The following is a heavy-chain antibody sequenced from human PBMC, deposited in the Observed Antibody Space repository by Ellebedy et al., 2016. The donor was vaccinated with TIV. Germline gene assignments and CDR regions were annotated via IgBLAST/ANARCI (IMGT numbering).Heavy chain of an antibody. D-gene: IGHD3-22*01. CDR2: INPTTGNS. J-gene: IGHJ4*02. CDR1: GYTFTSYY. CDR3: ARGDNYYYDSSGYYYTY. V-gene: IGHV1-46*01. Sequence: ALVKVSCKASGYTFTSYYFYWVRQAPGQGLEWMGIINPTTGNSNYAQKFQGRVTMTRDTSTSTVYMELSSLRSEDTAVYYCARGDNYYYDSSGYYYTYWGQGTLVTVSS.